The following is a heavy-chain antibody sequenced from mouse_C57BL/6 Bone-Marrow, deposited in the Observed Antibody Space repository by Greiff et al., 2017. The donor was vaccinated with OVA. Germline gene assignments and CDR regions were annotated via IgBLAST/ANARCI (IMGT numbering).Heavy chain of an antibody. CDR2: IYPGDGDT. D-gene: IGHD2-3*01. Sequence: QVQLQQSGPELVKPGASVKISCKASGYAFRSSWMNWVKQRPGQGLEWIGRIYPGDGDTNYNGKFKGKATLTADKSSSTAYMQLSSLTSEDLAVYCCARHDDGYYASSFDYWGQGTAITVTA. J-gene: IGHJ2*01. CDR3: ARHDDGYYASSFDY. CDR1: GYAFRSSW. V-gene: IGHV1-82*01.